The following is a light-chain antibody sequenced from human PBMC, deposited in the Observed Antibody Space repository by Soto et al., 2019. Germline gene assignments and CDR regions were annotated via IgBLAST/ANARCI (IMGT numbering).Light chain of an antibody. J-gene: IGKJ1*01. CDR3: QQYNNWPRT. Sequence: EILLTQSPGTLSLSPGERATLSCRASQSVSNNYLAWYQQKPGQAPSLLIYGASTRATGIPARFSGSGSGTEFTLTISSLQSEDFEVYYCQQYNNWPRTFGQGTKVDIK. CDR2: GAS. CDR1: QSVSNN. V-gene: IGKV3-15*01.